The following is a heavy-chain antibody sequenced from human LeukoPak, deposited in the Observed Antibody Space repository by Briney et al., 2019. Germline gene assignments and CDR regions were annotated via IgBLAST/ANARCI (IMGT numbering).Heavy chain of an antibody. CDR2: ISSSSSYI. Sequence: GGSLRLSCAASGFTFSSYEMNWVRQAPGKGLEWVSSISSSSSYIYYADSVKGRFTISRDNAKNSLYLQMNSLRAEDTAVYYCARERFLEWLLYGDPVNYMDVWGKGTTVTVSS. CDR1: GFTFSSYE. J-gene: IGHJ6*03. D-gene: IGHD3-3*01. CDR3: ARERFLEWLLYGDPVNYMDV. V-gene: IGHV3-21*01.